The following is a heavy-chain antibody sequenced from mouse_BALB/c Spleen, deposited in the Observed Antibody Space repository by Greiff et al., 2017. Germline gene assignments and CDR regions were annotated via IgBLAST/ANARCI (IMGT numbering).Heavy chain of an antibody. CDR3: ARGGVYGSYYAMDY. CDR1: GFTFSSYA. D-gene: IGHD1-1*02. J-gene: IGHJ4*01. Sequence: DVMLVESGGGLVKPGGSLKLSCAASGFTFSSYAMSWVRQTPEKRLEWVASISSGGSTYYPDSVKGRFTISRDNARNILYLQMSSLRSEDTAMYYCARGGVYGSYYAMDYWGQGTSVTVSS. V-gene: IGHV5-6-5*01. CDR2: ISSGGST.